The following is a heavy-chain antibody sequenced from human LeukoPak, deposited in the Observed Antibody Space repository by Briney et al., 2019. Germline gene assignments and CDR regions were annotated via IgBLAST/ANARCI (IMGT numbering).Heavy chain of an antibody. CDR3: ARGTIGITMIVVVPRVAFDI. D-gene: IGHD3-22*01. J-gene: IGHJ3*02. CDR1: GGSFSGYY. CDR2: INHSGRT. V-gene: IGHV4-34*01. Sequence: PSETPSPTCAVDGGSFSGYYWGSIRQPPRKGLEWIGEINHSGRTNYNPSPKSRVTISVEASKHQFSLKLSSVTAADTAVYYCARGTIGITMIVVVPRVAFDIGGKGTMVTVSS.